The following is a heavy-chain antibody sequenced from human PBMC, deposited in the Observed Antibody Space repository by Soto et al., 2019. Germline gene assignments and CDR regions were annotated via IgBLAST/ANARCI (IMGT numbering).Heavy chain of an antibody. CDR2: IYYTGTT. V-gene: IGHV4-59*08. Sequence: PSETLSLTCTVSGGSISIYYWSWIRQPPGKGLEWIGYIYYTGTTTYNPSIKSRVTISVDSSKNQFSLNLTSVSAADTAVYYCARLGGFYQSLDSWGQGTLVTVSS. D-gene: IGHD3-22*01. CDR1: GGSISIYY. CDR3: ARLGGFYQSLDS. J-gene: IGHJ5*01.